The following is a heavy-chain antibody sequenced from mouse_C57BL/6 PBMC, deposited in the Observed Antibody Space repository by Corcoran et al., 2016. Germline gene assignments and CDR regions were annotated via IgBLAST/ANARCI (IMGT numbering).Heavy chain of an antibody. CDR3: ARDYYGSYFDY. V-gene: IGHV9-3*01. J-gene: IGHJ2*01. CDR2: INTYSGVP. D-gene: IGHD1-1*01. Sequence: QIQLVQSGPEQKKPGETVKISCTDSGYNLTTYGMSWVKQAPGKGLKWMGWINTYSGVPTYADDFKGRFAFSLETSASTAYLQINNLKNEDTATYFCARDYYGSYFDYWGQGTTLTVSS. CDR1: GYNLTTYG.